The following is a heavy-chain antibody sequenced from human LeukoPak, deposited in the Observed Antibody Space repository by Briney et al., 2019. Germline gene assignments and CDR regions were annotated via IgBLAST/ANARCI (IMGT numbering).Heavy chain of an antibody. D-gene: IGHD6-19*01. CDR2: IKQDGSEK. V-gene: IGHV3-7*01. CDR1: GFTFSSYW. J-gene: IGHJ4*02. CDR3: ARDLDRPYSSGSFDY. Sequence: GGSLRLSCAASGFTFSSYWMSWFRQAPGKGLEWVANIKQDGSEKYYVDSVKGRFTISRDNAKNSLYLQMNSLRAEDTAVYYCARDLDRPYSSGSFDYWGQGTLVTVSS.